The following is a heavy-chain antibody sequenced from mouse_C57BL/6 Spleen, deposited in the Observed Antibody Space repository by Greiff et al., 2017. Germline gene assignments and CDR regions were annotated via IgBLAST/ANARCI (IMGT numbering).Heavy chain of an antibody. Sequence: QVQLQQPGAELVRPGSSVKLSCKASGYTFTSYWMHWVKQRPIQGLEWIGNIDPSDSETHYNQNFKDKATLTVDKSSSTAYMKLISLTTEDSEVYYCARRRGYYDYDRDYAMDDWGKGTSVTVSS. CDR1: GYTFTSYW. CDR3: ARRRGYYDYDRDYAMDD. V-gene: IGHV1-52*01. CDR2: IDPSDSET. J-gene: IGHJ4*01. D-gene: IGHD2-4*01.